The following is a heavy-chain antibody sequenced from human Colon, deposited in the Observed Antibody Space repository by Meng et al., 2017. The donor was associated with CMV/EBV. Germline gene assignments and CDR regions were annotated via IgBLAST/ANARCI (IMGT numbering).Heavy chain of an antibody. CDR1: GFTFSTYW. CDR3: VYGGFFFND. Sequence: SCKASGFTFSTYWMSWVRQAPGEGLEWVANIKQDGSEKNYVDSVKGRFTISRDNAKNSLYLQMNSLRAEDTAVYYCVYGGFFFNDWGQGTLVTVSS. V-gene: IGHV3-7*01. D-gene: IGHD4-23*01. J-gene: IGHJ4*02. CDR2: IKQDGSEK.